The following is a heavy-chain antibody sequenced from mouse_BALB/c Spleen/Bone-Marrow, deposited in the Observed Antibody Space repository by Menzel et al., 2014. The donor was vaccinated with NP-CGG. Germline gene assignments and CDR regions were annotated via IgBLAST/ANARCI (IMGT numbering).Heavy chain of an antibody. CDR3: AGADGINYAMDY. Sequence: EVQLKESGPELEKPGASVKISCKTSGYSFTGYTMNWVTQRNAKSLEWIGNIIPYDGSTGYNQRLKGKATLTVDKSSTTAFMQLKCLTAEYSAVYYCAGADGINYAMDYWGQGTSVTVSS. V-gene: IGHV1S135*01. CDR2: IIPYDGST. J-gene: IGHJ4*01. CDR1: GYSFTGYT. D-gene: IGHD2-1*01.